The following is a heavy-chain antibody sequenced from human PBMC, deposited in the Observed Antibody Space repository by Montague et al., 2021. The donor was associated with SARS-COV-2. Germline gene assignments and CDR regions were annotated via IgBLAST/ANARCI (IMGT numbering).Heavy chain of an antibody. D-gene: IGHD2-8*02. J-gene: IGHJ4*02. CDR3: ARAYYTGLYPFDY. V-gene: IGHV3-74*01. CDR1: GFTLSSYW. Sequence: SRSLSFSASGFTLSSYWMYWVRQAPGKGLVWISRIHYDGSSTNYADSVKGRLTISRDTAKNTLYLQMNSLRAEDTAVYYCARAYYTGLYPFDYWGQGTLVTVSS. CDR2: IHYDGSST.